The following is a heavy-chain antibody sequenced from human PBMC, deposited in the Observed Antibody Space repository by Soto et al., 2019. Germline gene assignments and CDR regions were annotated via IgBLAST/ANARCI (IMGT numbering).Heavy chain of an antibody. V-gene: IGHV3-23*01. CDR1: GFTLIRYA. CDR3: AKDPGIQLWLPDYYYGMDV. CDR2: ISGSGGST. D-gene: IGHD5-18*01. Sequence: GSLRLSCAASGFTLIRYAMSWVRPAPGKGLEWVSAISGSGGSTYYADSVKGRFTISRDNSKNTLYLQMSSLRAEDTAVYYCAKDPGIQLWLPDYYYGMDVWGQGTTVTVSS. J-gene: IGHJ6*02.